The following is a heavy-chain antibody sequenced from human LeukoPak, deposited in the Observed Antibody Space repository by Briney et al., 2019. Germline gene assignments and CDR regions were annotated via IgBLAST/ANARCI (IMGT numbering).Heavy chain of an antibody. CDR3: ARDRYYTMDV. J-gene: IGHJ6*04. V-gene: IGHV3-74*03. CDR2: IKSDGYST. Sequence: GGSLRLSCAASGFTFNTYWMHWVRQAPGKGLVWLSCIKSDGYSTTYADSVKGRFTVSRDNAKNTLYLQMNSLRAEDTAVYYCARDRYYTMDVWGKGTTVTVSS. CDR1: GFTFNTYW.